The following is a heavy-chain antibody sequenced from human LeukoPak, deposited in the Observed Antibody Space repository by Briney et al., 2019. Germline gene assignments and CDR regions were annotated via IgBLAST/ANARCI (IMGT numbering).Heavy chain of an antibody. CDR1: GFTFSSYG. CDR3: ARSKGSSSHYYYYYGMDV. CDR2: IWYDGSNK. Sequence: GRSLRLSCAASGFTFSSYGMHWVRQAPGKGLEWVAVIWYDGSNKYYADSVKGRFTISRDNSKNTLYLQMNSLRAEDTAVYYCARSKGSSSHYYYYYGMDVWGQGTTVTVSS. J-gene: IGHJ6*02. D-gene: IGHD6-6*01. V-gene: IGHV3-33*01.